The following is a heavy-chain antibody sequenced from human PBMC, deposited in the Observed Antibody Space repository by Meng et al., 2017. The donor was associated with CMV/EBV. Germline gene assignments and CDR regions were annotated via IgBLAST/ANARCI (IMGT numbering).Heavy chain of an antibody. D-gene: IGHD3-3*01. Sequence: GESLKISCAASGFTFSSYSMNWVRQAPGKGLEWVSSISSSSSYIYYADSVKGRFTISRDNAKNSLYLQMNSLRAEYTAVYYCARDVSDYDFWSGYYTYYYYGMDVWGQGTTVTVSS. V-gene: IGHV3-21*01. CDR3: ARDVSDYDFWSGYYTYYYYGMDV. CDR1: GFTFSSYS. J-gene: IGHJ6*02. CDR2: ISSSSSYI.